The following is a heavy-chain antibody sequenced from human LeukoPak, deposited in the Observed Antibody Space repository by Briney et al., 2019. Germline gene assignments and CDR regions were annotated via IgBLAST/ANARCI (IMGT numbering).Heavy chain of an antibody. CDR2: IKSKTDGGTT. D-gene: IGHD5-18*01. Sequence: GGSLRLSCAASGFTFSNAWMSWVRQAPGKGLEWVGRIKSKTDGGTTDYAAPVKGRFTISRDDLKNTLYLQMNSLKTEDTAVYYCTTEYSYGLGAYYFDYWGQGTLVTVSS. V-gene: IGHV3-15*01. CDR3: TTEYSYGLGAYYFDY. CDR1: GFTFSNAW. J-gene: IGHJ4*02.